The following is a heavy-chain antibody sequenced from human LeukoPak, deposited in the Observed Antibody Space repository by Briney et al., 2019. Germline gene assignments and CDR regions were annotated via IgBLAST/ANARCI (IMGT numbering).Heavy chain of an antibody. D-gene: IGHD3-10*01. CDR1: GYTFTSNY. J-gene: IGHJ4*02. V-gene: IGHV1-46*01. Sequence: ASVKVSCKASGYTFTSNYIHWARQAPGQGLEWMGMIYPRDGSTSYAQKFQGRVTVTRDTSTSTVHMELSGLRSEDTAVYYCARDLDGSGSIDYWGQGTLVTVSS. CDR3: ARDLDGSGSIDY. CDR2: IYPRDGST.